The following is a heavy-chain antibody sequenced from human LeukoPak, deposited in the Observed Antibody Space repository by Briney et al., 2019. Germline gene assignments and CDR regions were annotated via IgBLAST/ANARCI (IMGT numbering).Heavy chain of an antibody. V-gene: IGHV1-18*01. J-gene: IGHJ3*02. CDR2: ISAYNGNT. CDR1: GYTFTSYG. D-gene: IGHD2-2*01. Sequence: ASVKVSCKASGYTFTSYGISWVRQAPGQGLEWMGWISAYNGNTNYAQKLQGRVTMTADTSTSTAYMELRSLRSDDTAVYYCARASPAWYQLLIYLGGNGAIDAFDIWGQGTMVTVSS. CDR3: ARASPAWYQLLIYLGGNGAIDAFDI.